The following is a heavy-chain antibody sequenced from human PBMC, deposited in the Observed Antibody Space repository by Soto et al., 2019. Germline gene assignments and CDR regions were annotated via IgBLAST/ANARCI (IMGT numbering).Heavy chain of an antibody. V-gene: IGHV4-39*01. J-gene: IGHJ4*02. CDR2: IYYSGST. D-gene: IGHD3-10*01. Sequence: XXTLSLPCTVYGGSISSSSYNWGSIRQPPGKGLEWIGSIYYSGSTYYNPSLKSRVTISVDTSKNQFSLKLSSVTAAHTAVYYCARRTYYYGSGDYYFDYWGQGTQVTVSS. CDR3: ARRTYYYGSGDYYFDY. CDR1: GGSISSSSYN.